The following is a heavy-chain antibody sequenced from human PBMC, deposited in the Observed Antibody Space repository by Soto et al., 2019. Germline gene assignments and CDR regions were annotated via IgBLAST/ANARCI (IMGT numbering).Heavy chain of an antibody. J-gene: IGHJ4*02. V-gene: IGHV3-23*01. CDR2: ISGSGGST. CDR3: AKGSSSFSSSSGAAPGLFNY. Sequence: EVQLLESGGGLVQPGGSLRLSCAASGFTFSSYAMSWVRQAPGKGLEWVSGISGSGGSTYSADSMKGRFTISRDNSKNTLYVQMNSLRAEDTAVYYCAKGSSSFSSSSGAAPGLFNYWGQGTLVTVSS. D-gene: IGHD6-6*01. CDR1: GFTFSSYA.